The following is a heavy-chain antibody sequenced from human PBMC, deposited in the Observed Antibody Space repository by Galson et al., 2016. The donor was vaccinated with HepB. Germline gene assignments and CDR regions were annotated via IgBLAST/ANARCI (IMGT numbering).Heavy chain of an antibody. CDR3: AREPVRLEDLLTGPPKNPDY. CDR1: GFTFSRYG. Sequence: SLRLSCAASGFTFSRYGMHWVRQAPGKGLEWVAVISYDGGDKQYADSVKGRFTISRDNAKNSLYLQMNSLRAEDTAVYYCAREPVRLEDLLTGPPKNPDYWGQGTLVTVSS. CDR2: ISYDGGDK. D-gene: IGHD3-9*01. V-gene: IGHV3-30*12. J-gene: IGHJ4*02.